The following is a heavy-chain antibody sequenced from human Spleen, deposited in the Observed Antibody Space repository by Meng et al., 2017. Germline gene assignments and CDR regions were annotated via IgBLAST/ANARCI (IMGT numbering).Heavy chain of an antibody. V-gene: IGHV3-21*01. CDR2: INSSRSYI. CDR1: GFTFSNRY. D-gene: IGHD2-15*01. CDR3: ARDPLGVGSVVVVAARPPEL. Sequence: GGSLRLSCAASGFTFSNRYMNWVRQAPGKGLEWVSSINSSRSYIYYADSVKGGFTTYRDNTKHSLYLQRTGQRAEHTAVYYCARDPLGVGSVVVVAARPPELWGQGTLVTVSS. J-gene: IGHJ1*01.